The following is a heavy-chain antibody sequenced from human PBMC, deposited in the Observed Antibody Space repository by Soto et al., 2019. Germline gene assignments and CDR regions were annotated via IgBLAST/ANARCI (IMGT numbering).Heavy chain of an antibody. CDR1: GYTFTNND. CDR3: GRMDTLGALNWFDP. Sequence: ASVKVSCKASGYTFTNNDVSWVRQATGQGLEWMGWMSPGNGDTGYAQKFQGRVTMTRGISIATAYMELNSLTSEDTALYYCGRMDTLGALNWFDPWGQGTLVTVSS. J-gene: IGHJ5*02. V-gene: IGHV1-8*01. CDR2: MSPGNGDT. D-gene: IGHD3-16*01.